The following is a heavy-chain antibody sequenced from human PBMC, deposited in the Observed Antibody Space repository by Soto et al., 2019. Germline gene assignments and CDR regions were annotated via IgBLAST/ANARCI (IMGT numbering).Heavy chain of an antibody. Sequence: SETLSLTCTVSGGSISSGGYYWSWIRQHPGKGLEWIGYIYYSGSTYYNPSLKSRVTISVDTSKNQFSLKLSSVTAADTAVYYCARVGLQPLTIFGVVTDYYFDYWGQRTLVTVSS. CDR1: GGSISSGGYY. CDR2: IYYSGST. D-gene: IGHD3-3*01. V-gene: IGHV4-31*03. CDR3: ARVGLQPLTIFGVVTDYYFDY. J-gene: IGHJ4*02.